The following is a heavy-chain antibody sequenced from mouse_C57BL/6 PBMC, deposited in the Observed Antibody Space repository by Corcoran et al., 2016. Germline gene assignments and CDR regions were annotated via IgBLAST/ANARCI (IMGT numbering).Heavy chain of an antibody. D-gene: IGHD1-1*01. CDR3: DSYYCGSSHPMEY. CDR1: GYSITSGYY. CDR2: ISYDGSN. J-gene: IGHJ4*01. Sequence: DVQLQESGPGLVKPSQSLSLTCSVTGYSITSGYYWNWIRQFPGNKLEWMGYISYDGSNNYNPSLKNRISITRDTSKNQFFLKLNSVTTETAVKYYDDSYYCGSSHPMEYWGQGMAVSVYS. V-gene: IGHV3-6*01.